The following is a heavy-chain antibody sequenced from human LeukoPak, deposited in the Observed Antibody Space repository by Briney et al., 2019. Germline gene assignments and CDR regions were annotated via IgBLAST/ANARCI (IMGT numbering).Heavy chain of an antibody. CDR2: IIPIFGTA. Sequence: ASVKVSCKASGGTFSSYAISWVRQAPGQGLEWMGGIIPIFGTANYAQKFQGRVTITTDESTSTAYMELSSLRSEDTAVYYCARGRDDSSGYYGAFDIWGQGTMVTVSS. D-gene: IGHD3-22*01. J-gene: IGHJ3*02. CDR1: GGTFSSYA. V-gene: IGHV1-69*05. CDR3: ARGRDDSSGYYGAFDI.